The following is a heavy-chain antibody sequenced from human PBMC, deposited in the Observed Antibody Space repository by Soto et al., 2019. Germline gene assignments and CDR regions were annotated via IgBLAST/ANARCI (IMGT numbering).Heavy chain of an antibody. J-gene: IGHJ6*02. CDR1: GYTFTSYD. CDR3: ARVKGPIVPGGRDV. D-gene: IGHD2-8*01. Sequence: QVQLVQSGAEVKKPGAAVKVSCKASGYTFTSYDINWVRQATGQGLEWMGWMNPNSGNTGYAQKFQGRVTMTRNTSISKAFMELSSLRSEDTAVDYCARVKGPIVPGGRDVWGQGTTVTVSS. CDR2: MNPNSGNT. V-gene: IGHV1-8*01.